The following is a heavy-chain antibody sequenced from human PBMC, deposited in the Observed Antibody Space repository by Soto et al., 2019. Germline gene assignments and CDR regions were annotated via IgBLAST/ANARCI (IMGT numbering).Heavy chain of an antibody. CDR3: AKDIGGLFEDFDY. J-gene: IGHJ4*02. D-gene: IGHD3-10*01. CDR2: IYGNGAGI. Sequence: PGGSLRLSCAASGFTFSAYAMTWVRQAPGKGLESVSGIYGNGAGIQYADSVRGRFTISRDNSKNTLYLQMNSLRAEDTAVYYCAKDIGGLFEDFDYWGQGTLVTVSS. CDR1: GFTFSAYA. V-gene: IGHV3-23*01.